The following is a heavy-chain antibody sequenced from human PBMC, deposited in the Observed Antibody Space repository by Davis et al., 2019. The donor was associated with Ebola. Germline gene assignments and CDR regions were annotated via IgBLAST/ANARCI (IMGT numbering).Heavy chain of an antibody. Sequence: SETLSLTCAISGDSVSRDTVTWNWIRQSPSRGLEWLGRTYYRSKWCNDYAVSVKSRINVNPDTSKNQFSLQLNFVTPEDTAVYYCAREYSSSLRAAFDVWGQGTMVTVSS. V-gene: IGHV6-1*01. CDR2: TYYRSKWCN. CDR1: GDSVSRDTVT. J-gene: IGHJ3*01. D-gene: IGHD6-6*01. CDR3: AREYSSSLRAAFDV.